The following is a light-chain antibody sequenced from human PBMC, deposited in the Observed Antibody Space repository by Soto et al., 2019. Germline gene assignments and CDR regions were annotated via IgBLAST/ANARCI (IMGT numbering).Light chain of an antibody. CDR2: WAS. CDR3: QQYYSTPQLT. Sequence: DIVMTHSPDSLAVSLGERATINCKSSQSVLYSSNNKNYLAWYQQKPGQPPKLLIYWASTRESGVPDRFSGSGSGTDFTLTISSLQAEDVAVYYCQQYYSTPQLTFGGGTKVDIK. J-gene: IGKJ4*01. CDR1: QSVLYSSNNKNY. V-gene: IGKV4-1*01.